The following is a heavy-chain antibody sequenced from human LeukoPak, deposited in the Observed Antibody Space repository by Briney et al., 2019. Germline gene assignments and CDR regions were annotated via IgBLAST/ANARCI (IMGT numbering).Heavy chain of an antibody. CDR2: IYYRGNT. V-gene: IGHV4-59*01. Sequence: SETLSLTCTVSGDSMRNYYWSWIRQPPGKGLEWIGYIYYRGNTNYNPSLKSRVIISIDTSKNQFSLKMSSVTAADTAVYFCARDSPPQYASSSAGFDYWGQGTLVTVSS. CDR3: ARDSPPQYASSSAGFDY. J-gene: IGHJ4*02. CDR1: GDSMRNYY. D-gene: IGHD6-6*01.